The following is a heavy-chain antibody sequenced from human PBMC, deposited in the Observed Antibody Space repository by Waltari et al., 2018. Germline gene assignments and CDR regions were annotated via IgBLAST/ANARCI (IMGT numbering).Heavy chain of an antibody. D-gene: IGHD4-17*01. V-gene: IGHV3-21*06. J-gene: IGHJ1*01. Sequence: EVNLVESGGGLAKPGESLRLSCAVSGFVFGNYGMNWVRQAPGKGLCGVSFISVSGNCLYYGNSVKGRFTMSRENAENVSYRQMNGWRGEESGVYDCARGRMTTMWTPWDFWGQGTLVTVSS. CDR2: ISVSGNCL. CDR3: ARGRMTTMWTPWDF. CDR1: GFVFGNYG.